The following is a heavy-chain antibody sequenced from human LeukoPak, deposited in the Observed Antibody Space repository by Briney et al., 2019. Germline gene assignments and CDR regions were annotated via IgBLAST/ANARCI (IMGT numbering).Heavy chain of an antibody. D-gene: IGHD3-16*02. Sequence: SETLSLTCDVSGGSIDSTSWWNWVRQPPGKGLEWIGEIHHDGRINYNPSLKSRVTLSVDKSKNQFSLRLNSVTAADTAMYYCARSHDHLWGNYPDYWGQGTLVTVSS. J-gene: IGHJ4*02. CDR2: IHHDGRI. CDR3: ARSHDHLWGNYPDY. V-gene: IGHV4/OR15-8*01. CDR1: GGSIDSTSW.